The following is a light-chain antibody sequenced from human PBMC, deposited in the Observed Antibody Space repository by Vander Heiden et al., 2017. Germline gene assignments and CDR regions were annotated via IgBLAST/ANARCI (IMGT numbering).Light chain of an antibody. V-gene: IGLV3-19*01. CDR3: NSRDSSGNNWV. Sequence: SSELTQDPAVSVALGQTVRITCQGDSLRSYYASWYQQKPGQAPVLVIYGKNNRLSGIPDRFSGSSSGTTASLTITGAQAEDEADYYCNSRDSSGNNWVFGGGTKLTVL. CDR2: GKN. J-gene: IGLJ3*02. CDR1: SLRSYY.